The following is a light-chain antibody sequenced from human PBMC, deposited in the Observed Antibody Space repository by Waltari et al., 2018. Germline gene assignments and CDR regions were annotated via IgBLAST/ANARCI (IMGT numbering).Light chain of an antibody. CDR1: QSVLSSSNNKNF. J-gene: IGKJ2*01. Sequence: DIVMTQSPDSLTVSLGERAPVTSKSSQSVLSSSNNKNFLAWYQQKPGQPPKLLIYWASTRGSGVPDRFSGSGSGTDFTLTISSLQAEDVAVYYCQQYYSAPFNFGQGTKLEIK. CDR3: QQYYSAPFN. CDR2: WAS. V-gene: IGKV4-1*01.